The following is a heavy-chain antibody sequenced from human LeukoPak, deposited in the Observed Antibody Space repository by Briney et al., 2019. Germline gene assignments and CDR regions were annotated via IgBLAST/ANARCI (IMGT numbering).Heavy chain of an antibody. CDR1: GFTLSSYE. J-gene: IGHJ4*02. D-gene: IGHD3-9*01. CDR2: ISSSGSTI. V-gene: IGHV3-48*03. CDR3: ARDPRVLRYFDWLGPFDY. Sequence: GGSLRLSCAASGFTLSSYEMNWVRQAPGKGLEWVSYISSSGSTIYYADSVKGRFTISRDNAENSLYLQMNSLRAEDTAVYYCARDPRVLRYFDWLGPFDYWGQGTLVTVSS.